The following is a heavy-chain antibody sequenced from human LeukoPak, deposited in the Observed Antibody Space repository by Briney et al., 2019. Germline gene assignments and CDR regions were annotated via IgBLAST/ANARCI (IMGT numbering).Heavy chain of an antibody. V-gene: IGHV4-34*01. CDR3: ARMGIIMVRGVIVFYYYYVMDV. Sequence: SETLSLTCAVYGGSFSGYYWSWIRQPPGKGLEGIGEINHSGSTNYNPSLKSRVTISLDTSKNQFSLKLSSVTAADTAVYYCARMGIIMVRGVIVFYYYYVMDVWGQGTTVTVSS. CDR2: INHSGST. D-gene: IGHD3-10*01. J-gene: IGHJ6*02. CDR1: GGSFSGYY.